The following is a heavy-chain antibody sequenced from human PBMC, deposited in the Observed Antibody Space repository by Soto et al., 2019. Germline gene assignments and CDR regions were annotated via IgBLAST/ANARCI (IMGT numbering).Heavy chain of an antibody. D-gene: IGHD6-13*01. CDR1: GYSFTSYW. CDR3: ATEPYSSSYYYGMDV. CDR2: IYPGDSDT. Sequence: LGESLKISCKGSGYSFTSYWIGWVRQMPGKGLEWMGIIYPGDSDTRYSPSFQGQVTISADKSISTAYLQWSSLKASDTAMYYCATEPYSSSYYYGMDVWGQGTTVTVSS. J-gene: IGHJ6*02. V-gene: IGHV5-51*01.